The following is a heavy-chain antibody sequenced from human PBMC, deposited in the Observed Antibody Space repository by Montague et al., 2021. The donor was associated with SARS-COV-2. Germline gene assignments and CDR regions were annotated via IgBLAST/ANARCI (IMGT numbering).Heavy chain of an antibody. CDR1: GGSVSDYY. J-gene: IGHJ5*02. CDR3: TRVRADELGGPRWGHNWFDP. CDR2: IYFSGNT. Sequence: SETLSLTCTVSGGSVSDYYWTWVRQSAGKGLECIGRIYFSGNTLYNPSLKSRLTLSLDTANNQFSLQLSSVVAADTAAYYCTRVRADELGGPRWGHNWFDPWGQGSLVTVSS. D-gene: IGHD3-16*01. V-gene: IGHV4-4*07.